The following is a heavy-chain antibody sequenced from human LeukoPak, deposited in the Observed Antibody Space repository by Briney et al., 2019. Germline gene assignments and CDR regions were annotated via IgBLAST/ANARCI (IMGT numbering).Heavy chain of an antibody. J-gene: IGHJ3*02. CDR3: AKGLTRGTGAFDI. Sequence: PGRSLRLSCAASGFTFDDYAMHWVRQAPGKGLEWVSGISWNSGSIGYADSVKGRFTISRDNAKNSLYLQMNSLRAEDTALYYCAKGLTRGTGAFDIWGQGIMVTVSS. CDR1: GFTFDDYA. CDR2: ISWNSGSI. V-gene: IGHV3-9*01. D-gene: IGHD1-14*01.